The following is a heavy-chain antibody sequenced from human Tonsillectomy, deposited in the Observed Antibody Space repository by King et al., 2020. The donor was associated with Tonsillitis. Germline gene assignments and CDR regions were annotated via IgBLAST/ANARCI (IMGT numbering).Heavy chain of an antibody. CDR3: AHSQYYDLWSGYYLWGDYYYYYGMDV. J-gene: IGHJ6*02. D-gene: IGHD3-3*01. CDR1: GFSLSTSGVG. V-gene: IGHV2-5*01. CDR2: IYWNYDK. Sequence: ITLKESGPTLVKPTQTLTLTCTFSGFSLSTSGVGVGWIRQPPGKALEWLALIYWNYDKRYSPSLKSRLTLTRDTSKTQVVLTMTNMDPVDTATYYCAHSQYYDLWSGYYLWGDYYYYYGMDVWGQGTTVTVSS.